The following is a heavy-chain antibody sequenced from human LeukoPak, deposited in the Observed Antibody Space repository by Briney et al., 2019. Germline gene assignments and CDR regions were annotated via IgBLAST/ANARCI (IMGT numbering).Heavy chain of an antibody. V-gene: IGHV4-34*01. CDR2: INHSGRT. CDR3: ARRSLRYCSGGSCYRGSRWYYGMDV. Sequence: SETLSLTCAVYGGSFSGYYWSWVRQPAGKGLEWIGEINHSGRTNSNPSLKSRVTISVDTSKIQFSLKLSSVTAADTAVYYCARRSLRYCSGGSCYRGSRWYYGMDVWGQGTTVTVSS. D-gene: IGHD2-15*01. J-gene: IGHJ6*02. CDR1: GGSFSGYY.